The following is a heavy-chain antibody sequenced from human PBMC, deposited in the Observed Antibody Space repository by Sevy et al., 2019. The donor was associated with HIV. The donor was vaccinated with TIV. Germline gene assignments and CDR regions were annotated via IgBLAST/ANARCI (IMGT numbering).Heavy chain of an antibody. V-gene: IGHV4-34*01. Sequence: SETLSLTCAVHDGSFSGYYWNWIRQLPGKGLEWIGEINESGITYYNPSLKSLVTISVDTSKKQFSLKLNSVTAADTAVYFCARSPPVVVVPGAPSWFDPWGQGTLVTVSS. D-gene: IGHD2-2*01. CDR1: DGSFSGYY. CDR2: INESGIT. CDR3: ARSPPVVVVPGAPSWFDP. J-gene: IGHJ5*02.